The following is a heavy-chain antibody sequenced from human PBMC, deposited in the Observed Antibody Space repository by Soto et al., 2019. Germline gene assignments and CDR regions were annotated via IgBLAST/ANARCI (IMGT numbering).Heavy chain of an antibody. CDR3: TTDSGLSPYSFDY. CDR1: GFTFSKAW. V-gene: IGHV3-15*01. Sequence: GGSLRLSCATSGFTFSKAWVGWVRQAPAKGLEWVGRVMSKTDGGTTDYAAPVKGRFIISRDDSQSTLYLQMNSLKTEDTAFYYCTTDSGLSPYSFDYWGQGTLVTV. J-gene: IGHJ4*02. CDR2: VMSKTDGGTT. D-gene: IGHD1-26*01.